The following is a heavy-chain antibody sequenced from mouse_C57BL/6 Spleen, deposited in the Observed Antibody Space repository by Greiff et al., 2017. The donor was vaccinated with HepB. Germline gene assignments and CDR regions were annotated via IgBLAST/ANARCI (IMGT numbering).Heavy chain of an antibody. D-gene: IGHD1-1*01. J-gene: IGHJ4*01. CDR1: GFTFSDYG. CDR2: ISSGSSTI. V-gene: IGHV5-17*01. CDR3: ARRGCYGSSHEAMDY. Sequence: EVQVVESGGGLVKPGGSLKLSCAASGFTFSDYGMHWVRQAPEKGLEWVAYISSGSSTIYYADTVKGRFTISTDNAKNTLFLQMTSLRSEDTAMYYCARRGCYGSSHEAMDYWGQGTSVTVSS.